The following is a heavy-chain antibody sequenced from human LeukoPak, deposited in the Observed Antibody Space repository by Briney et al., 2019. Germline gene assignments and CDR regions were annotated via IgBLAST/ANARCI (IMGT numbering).Heavy chain of an antibody. V-gene: IGHV3-23*01. CDR1: GFTFSSYA. CDR2: VSGSGGYT. J-gene: IGHJ4*02. D-gene: IGHD3-22*01. Sequence: GGSLRVSCAASGFTFSSYAMSWVRQAPGKGLEWVSSVSGSGGYTYYAGSVKGRFAISRDNSKNTLYLQMNSLRAEDTAIYYCAKDRPNYYDSSGHYYRRDGDYWGQGTLVTVSS. CDR3: AKDRPNYYDSSGHYYRRDGDY.